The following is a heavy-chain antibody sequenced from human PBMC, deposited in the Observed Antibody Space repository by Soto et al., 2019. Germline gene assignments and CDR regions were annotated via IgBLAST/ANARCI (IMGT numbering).Heavy chain of an antibody. V-gene: IGHV6-1*01. D-gene: IGHD6-13*01. CDR1: GDSVSSNSAA. CDR3: AGDSSSWAPNYYYYYGMDV. CDR2: TYYRSKWYN. J-gene: IGHJ6*02. Sequence: SQTLSLTCAISGDSVSSNSAAWNWIRQSPSRGLEWLGRTYYRSKWYNDYAVSVKSRITINPDTSKNQFSLQLNSVTPEDTAVYYCAGDSSSWAPNYYYYYGMDVWGQGTTVTVSS.